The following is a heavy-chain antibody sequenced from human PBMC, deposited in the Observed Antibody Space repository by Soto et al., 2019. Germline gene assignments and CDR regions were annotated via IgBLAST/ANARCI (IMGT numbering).Heavy chain of an antibody. D-gene: IGHD2-15*01. Sequence: GGSLRLSCAASGFSFSSHWMHWVRQAPGKGLVWVSRINSDGSSKGYANSVKGRFTISRDKAKNKLYLQMNSVRAEDAAVYYWARGSGVAADYWGQGTLVTVSS. CDR3: ARGSGVAADY. CDR2: INSDGSSK. CDR1: GFSFSSHW. J-gene: IGHJ4*02. V-gene: IGHV3-74*01.